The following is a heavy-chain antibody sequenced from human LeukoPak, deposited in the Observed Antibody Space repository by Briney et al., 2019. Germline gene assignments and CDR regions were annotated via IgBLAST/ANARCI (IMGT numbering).Heavy chain of an antibody. CDR1: GFTFSSYA. CDR2: ISGSGGST. Sequence: GGSLRLSCAASGFTFSSYAMSWVRQAPGKGLEWVSAISGSGGSTYYADSVKGRFTISRDNSKNTLYLQMNSLRAEDSALYYCARGSRGSAAVVAPRSFDIWGQGTMVTVSS. CDR3: ARGSRGSAAVVAPRSFDI. D-gene: IGHD3-22*01. V-gene: IGHV3-23*01. J-gene: IGHJ3*02.